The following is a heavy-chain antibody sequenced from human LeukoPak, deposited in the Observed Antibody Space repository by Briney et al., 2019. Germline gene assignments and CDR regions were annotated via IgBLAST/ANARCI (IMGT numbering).Heavy chain of an antibody. V-gene: IGHV4-59*01. CDR3: VRSPQLDP. CDR1: GGSISGYY. J-gene: IGHJ5*02. CDR2: TQNSVTSY. Sequence: PSETLSLTCTVSGGSISGYYWSWVRQPPGKGLEWIGYTQNSVTSYTDNPSLQSRVTISVDTSKNQFSLKLTSVTAADTAVYYCVRSPQLDPWGQGTLVTVSS.